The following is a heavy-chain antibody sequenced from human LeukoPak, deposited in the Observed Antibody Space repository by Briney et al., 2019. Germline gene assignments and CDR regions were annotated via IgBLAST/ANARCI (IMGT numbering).Heavy chain of an antibody. J-gene: IGHJ4*02. Sequence: TGGSLRLSCAASGFTFSSYGMHWVRQAPGKGLEWVAFIRYDGSNKYYADSVKGRFTISRDNSRNTLYLQMNSLRAEDTAVYYCARDGLTCHCGVDWGQGTLVTVSS. V-gene: IGHV3-30*02. D-gene: IGHD2-21*01. CDR3: ARDGLTCHCGVD. CDR2: IRYDGSNK. CDR1: GFTFSSYG.